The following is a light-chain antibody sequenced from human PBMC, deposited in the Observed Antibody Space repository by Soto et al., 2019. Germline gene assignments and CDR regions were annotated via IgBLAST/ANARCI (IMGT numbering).Light chain of an antibody. CDR1: SSNIGAGYD. Sequence: QSVLTQPPSVSGAPGQRVTISCTGSSSNIGAGYDVHWYQQLPGTAPKLLIYANSNRSSGVPDRFSGSKSGTSGSLAITGLQAEDEADYYCQSYDSSLSVAVFGGGTKLTVL. CDR3: QSYDSSLSVAV. J-gene: IGLJ2*01. V-gene: IGLV1-40*01. CDR2: ANS.